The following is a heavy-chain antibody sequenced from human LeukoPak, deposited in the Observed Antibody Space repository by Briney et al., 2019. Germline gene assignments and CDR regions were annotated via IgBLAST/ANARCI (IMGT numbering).Heavy chain of an antibody. CDR3: ARHGPYYYDPYYFDY. D-gene: IGHD3-10*01. V-gene: IGHV4-59*08. J-gene: IGHJ4*02. CDR2: IYYSGST. Sequence: SETLSLTCTVSGGSINSYYWSWIRQPPGKGLEWIGYIYYSGSTNYNPSLKSRVTISVDTSKNQFSLKLSSVTAADTAVYYCARHGPYYYDPYYFDYWGQGTLVTVSS. CDR1: GGSINSYY.